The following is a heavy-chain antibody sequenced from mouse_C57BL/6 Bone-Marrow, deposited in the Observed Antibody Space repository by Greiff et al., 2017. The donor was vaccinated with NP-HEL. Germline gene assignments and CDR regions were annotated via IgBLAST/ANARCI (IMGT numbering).Heavy chain of an antibody. V-gene: IGHV1-5*01. D-gene: IGHD1-1*01. CDR3: TRSGNRTVYFDV. CDR1: GYTFTSYW. CDR2: IYPGNSDT. J-gene: IGHJ1*03. Sequence: VQLKQSGTVLARPGASVKMSCKTSGYTFTSYWMHWVKQRPGQGLEWIGAIYPGNSDTSYNQKFKGKAKLTAVTSASTAYMELSSLTNEDSAVYYCTRSGNRTVYFDVWGTGTTVTVSS.